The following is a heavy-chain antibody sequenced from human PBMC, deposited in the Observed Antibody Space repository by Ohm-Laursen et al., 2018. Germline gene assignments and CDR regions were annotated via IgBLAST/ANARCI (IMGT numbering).Heavy chain of an antibody. D-gene: IGHD5-24*01. CDR3: ASLVEMSTPDDY. V-gene: IGHV3-30*03. CDR2: MSFDGSNK. Sequence: SSLRLSCSATGFTFSTYAMHWVRQAPGKGLEWVAVMSFDGSNKYYGESVKGRFTISRDNSKNTLFLQMNSLRAEDTAVYYCASLVEMSTPDDYWGQGTLVTVSS. J-gene: IGHJ4*02. CDR1: GFTFSTYA.